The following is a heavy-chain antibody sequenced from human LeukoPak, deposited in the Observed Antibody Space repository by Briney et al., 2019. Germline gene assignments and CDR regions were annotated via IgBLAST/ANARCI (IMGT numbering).Heavy chain of an antibody. CDR3: ARDFCSSTSCYTDYYYYYYGMDV. CDR1: GFTFSSYG. CDR2: IWYDGSNK. Sequence: PGRSLRLSCAASGFTFSSYGMHWVRQALGKGLEWVAVIWYDGSNKYYADSVKGRFTISRDNSKNTLYLQMNSLRAEDTAVYYCARDFCSSTSCYTDYYYYYYGMDVWGQGTTVTVSS. D-gene: IGHD2-2*02. V-gene: IGHV3-33*01. J-gene: IGHJ6*02.